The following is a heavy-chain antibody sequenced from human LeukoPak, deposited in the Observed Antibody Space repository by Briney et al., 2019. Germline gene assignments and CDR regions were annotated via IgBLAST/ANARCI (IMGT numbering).Heavy chain of an antibody. CDR2: IKQDGSEK. V-gene: IGHV3-7*01. J-gene: IGHJ6*02. D-gene: IGHD6-19*01. CDR3: ARDLTIAVAGNAYYYYGMDV. Sequence: GGSLRLSCAASGFTFSSYWMSWVRQAPGKGLEWVANIKQDGSEKYYVDSVRGRFTISRDNAKNSLYLQMNSLRAEDTAVYYCARDLTIAVAGNAYYYYGMDVWGQGTTVTVSS. CDR1: GFTFSSYW.